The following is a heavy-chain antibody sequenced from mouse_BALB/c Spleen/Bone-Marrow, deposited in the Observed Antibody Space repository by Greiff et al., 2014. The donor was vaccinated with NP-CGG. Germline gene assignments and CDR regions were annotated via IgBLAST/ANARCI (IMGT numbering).Heavy chain of an antibody. Sequence: LVESGAELARPGASVKMSCKASGYTFTSYTMHWVKQRPGQGLEWIGYINPSSGYTNYNQKFKDKATLTADKSSSTAYIQLSSLTSEDSAVYYCARRYDYAMDYWGQGTSVTVSS. CDR3: ARRYDYAMDY. CDR1: GYTFTSYT. CDR2: INPSSGYT. V-gene: IGHV1-4*01. J-gene: IGHJ4*01. D-gene: IGHD2-14*01.